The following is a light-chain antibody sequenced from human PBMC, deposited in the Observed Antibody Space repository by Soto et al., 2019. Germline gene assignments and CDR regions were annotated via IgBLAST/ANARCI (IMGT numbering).Light chain of an antibody. CDR3: ISYTVSRSYV. V-gene: IGLV2-8*01. CDR2: EVS. J-gene: IGLJ1*01. Sequence: QSVLTQPPSASGSPGQSVTISCTGSSSDVGGYNYVSWYQQYPGKAPKLMIYEVSKRPSGVPDRFSGSKSGNTASLTISGLQAEDEADYYCISYTVSRSYVFGTGTKLTVL. CDR1: SSDVGGYNY.